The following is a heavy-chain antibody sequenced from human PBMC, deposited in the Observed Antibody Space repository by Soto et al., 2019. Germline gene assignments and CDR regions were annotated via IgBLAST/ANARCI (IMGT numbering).Heavy chain of an antibody. CDR2: ISYDGSNK. V-gene: IGHV3-30*18. D-gene: IGHD1-7*01. Sequence: GGSLRLSCAASGFTFSSYGMHWVRQAPGKGLEWVAVISYDGSNKYYADSVKGRFTISRDNSKNTLYLQMNSLRAEDTAVYYCAKDSYVWNSLTLDYWGQGTLVTVSS. CDR1: GFTFSSYG. CDR3: AKDSYVWNSLTLDY. J-gene: IGHJ4*02.